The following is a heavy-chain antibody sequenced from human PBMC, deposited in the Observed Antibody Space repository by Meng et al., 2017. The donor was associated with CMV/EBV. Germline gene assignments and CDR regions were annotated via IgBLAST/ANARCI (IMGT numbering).Heavy chain of an antibody. J-gene: IGHJ4*02. Sequence: GESLKISCVASGFTFSSYAMHWVRQAPGKGLEWVAVISYDGSNKYYADSVKGRFTISRDNSKNTLYLQMNSLRAEDTAVYYCASLTTGGSSRTLDYWGQGTLVTVSS. V-gene: IGHV3-30-3*01. CDR2: ISYDGSNK. CDR1: GFTFSSYA. D-gene: IGHD1-1*01. CDR3: ASLTTGGSSRTLDY.